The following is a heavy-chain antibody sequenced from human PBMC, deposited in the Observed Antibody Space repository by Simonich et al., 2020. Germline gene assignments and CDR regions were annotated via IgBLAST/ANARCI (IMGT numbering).Heavy chain of an antibody. Sequence: QVQLQQWGAGLLKPSETLSLTCAVYGGSFSGYYWSWTRQPPGRGLEWIGEINHSGSTNYNPSHKSRITISVDTSKNQFSLKLSSVTAADTAVYYCARHRLVDGTTGTTGVDYYYGMDVWGQGTTVTVSS. CDR2: INHSGST. J-gene: IGHJ6*02. D-gene: IGHD1-1*01. CDR3: ARHRLVDGTTGTTGVDYYYGMDV. V-gene: IGHV4-34*01. CDR1: GGSFSGYY.